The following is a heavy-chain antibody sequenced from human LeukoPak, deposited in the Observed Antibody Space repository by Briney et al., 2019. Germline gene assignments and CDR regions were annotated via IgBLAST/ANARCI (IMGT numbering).Heavy chain of an antibody. CDR1: EFTFSSYA. D-gene: IGHD3-3*01. V-gene: IGHV3-23*01. Sequence: GGSLRLSCAASEFTFSSYAMSWVRQAPGKGLEWVSTLSGSGGSTYYADSVKGRFTISRDNSKNTLYLQMNSLRAEDTAVYYCAKDLTIFGVVLIVLEDDYWGQGTLVTVSS. J-gene: IGHJ4*02. CDR2: LSGSGGST. CDR3: AKDLTIFGVVLIVLEDDY.